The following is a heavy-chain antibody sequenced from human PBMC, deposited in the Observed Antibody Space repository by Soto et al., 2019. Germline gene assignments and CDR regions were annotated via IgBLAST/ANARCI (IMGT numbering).Heavy chain of an antibody. CDR1: GFTFSSYA. CDR3: AKIRRRITMIVVVNVFDY. D-gene: IGHD3-22*01. J-gene: IGHJ4*02. CDR2: ISGSGGST. Sequence: EVQLLESGGGLVQPGGSLRLSCAASGFTFSSYAMSWVRQAPGKGLEWVSAISGSGGSTYYADSVKGRFTISRDNSKNTLYLQMNSLRAEDTAVYYCAKIRRRITMIVVVNVFDYWGQGTLVTVSS. V-gene: IGHV3-23*01.